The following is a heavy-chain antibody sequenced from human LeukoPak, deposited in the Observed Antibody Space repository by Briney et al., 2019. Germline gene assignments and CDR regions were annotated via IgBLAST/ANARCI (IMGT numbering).Heavy chain of an antibody. Sequence: SETLSLTCTVSGYSISSGYYWGWIRQPPGKGLEWIGSIYHSGSTYYNPSLKSRVTISVDTSKNQFSLKLSSVTAADTAVYYCARDFSGYYDSSGYYSVNWFDPWGQGTLVTVSS. CDR3: ARDFSGYYDSSGYYSVNWFDP. D-gene: IGHD3-22*01. CDR2: IYHSGST. V-gene: IGHV4-38-2*02. J-gene: IGHJ5*02. CDR1: GYSISSGYY.